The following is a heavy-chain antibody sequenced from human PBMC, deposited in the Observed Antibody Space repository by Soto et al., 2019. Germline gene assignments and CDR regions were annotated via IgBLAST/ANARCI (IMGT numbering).Heavy chain of an antibody. CDR3: ARSPSLFTDY. J-gene: IGHJ4*02. Sequence: ASVKVSCTASGYTFTSYGIIWVRQAPGQGLEWMGWISAYNGNTNYAQKLQGRVTMTTDTSASTAYMELSSLRSEDTAVYYCARSPSLFTDYWGQGTLVTVSS. CDR2: ISAYNGNT. D-gene: IGHD2-2*01. V-gene: IGHV1-18*01. CDR1: GYTFTSYG.